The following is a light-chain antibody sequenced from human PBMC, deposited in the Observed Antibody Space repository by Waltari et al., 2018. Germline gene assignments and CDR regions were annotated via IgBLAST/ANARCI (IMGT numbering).Light chain of an antibody. Sequence: QSVLTQPPSVSAAPGQRVTISCSGGSSNIGNNYVSWYRQFPGTAPKLHIYENSERPSGIPGRFSGSKSGTSATLDIGGLQSDDEADYYCAAWDDSLNGHWVFGGGTKVTVL. J-gene: IGLJ3*02. V-gene: IGLV1-51*02. CDR3: AAWDDSLNGHWV. CDR1: SSNIGNNY. CDR2: ENS.